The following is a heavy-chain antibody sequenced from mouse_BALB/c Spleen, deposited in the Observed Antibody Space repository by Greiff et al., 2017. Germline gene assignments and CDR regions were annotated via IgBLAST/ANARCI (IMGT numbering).Heavy chain of an antibody. CDR2: ISYSGST. CDR1: GYSITSDYA. CDR3: ARGPYYYFDY. Sequence: EVQLKESGPGLVKPSQSLSLTCTVTGYSITSDYAWYWIRQFPGNKLEWMGYISYSGSTSYNPSLKSRISITRNTSKNQFFLQLNSVTTEDTATYYCARGPYYYFDYWGQGTTLTGAS. J-gene: IGHJ2*01. D-gene: IGHD1-1*01. V-gene: IGHV3-2*02.